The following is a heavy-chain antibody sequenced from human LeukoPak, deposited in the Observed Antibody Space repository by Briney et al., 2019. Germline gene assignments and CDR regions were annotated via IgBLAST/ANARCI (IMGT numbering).Heavy chain of an antibody. Sequence: GESLKISFKGSGYSFTSYWIGWVRQMPGKGLGWMAIIYPGDSDARYSPSFQGQVTISADKSISTAYLQWRSLKASDTAMYYCAIDYGDYGAYWGQGTLVTVSS. V-gene: IGHV5-51*01. CDR3: AIDYGDYGAY. D-gene: IGHD4-17*01. CDR2: IYPGDSDA. CDR1: GYSFTSYW. J-gene: IGHJ4*02.